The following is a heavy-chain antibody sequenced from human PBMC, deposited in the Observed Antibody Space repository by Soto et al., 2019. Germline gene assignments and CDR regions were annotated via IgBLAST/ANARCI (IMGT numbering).Heavy chain of an antibody. J-gene: IGHJ6*02. CDR1: GYIFVNYG. CDR2: ISPYSGNT. V-gene: IGHV1-18*01. D-gene: IGHD3-10*01. CDR3: AMVDNFVTPTPQDA. Sequence: QVQLVQSGDEVRKPGSSVKVSCKASGYIFVNYGIAWERQAPGQGLEWMGWISPYSGNTHYASKVQGRVTMTTDTATSSAYMDQGSLTSDGAAVYYCAMVDNFVTPTPQDAWGQGTTFTVAS.